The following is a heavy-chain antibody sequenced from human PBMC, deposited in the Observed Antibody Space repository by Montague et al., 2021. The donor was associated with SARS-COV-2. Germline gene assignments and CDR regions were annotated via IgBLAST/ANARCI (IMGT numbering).Heavy chain of an antibody. J-gene: IGHJ4*02. Sequence: SETLSLTCTVSGGSIMRSDYYWGWIRQAQGKELEWIGSIYYSGRTMYTPSLKTRLSMSIDKSKNQFSLRLNSVTAADTSIYYCARHETGDPSFGDGGQGSRVTVSS. V-gene: IGHV4-39*01. D-gene: IGHD7-27*01. CDR1: GGSIMRSDYY. CDR2: IYYSGRT. CDR3: ARHETGDPSFGD.